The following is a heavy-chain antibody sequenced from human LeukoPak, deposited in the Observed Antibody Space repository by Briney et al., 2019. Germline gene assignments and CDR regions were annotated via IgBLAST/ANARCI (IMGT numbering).Heavy chain of an antibody. CDR2: INSDGSST. CDR1: GFTFSSYW. D-gene: IGHD3-22*01. CDR3: ARVKYYYDSSGNFDY. V-gene: IGHV3-74*01. J-gene: IGHJ4*02. Sequence: PGGSLRHSCAASGFTFSSYWMHWVRQAPGKGLVWVSRINSDGSSTSYADSVKGRFTISRDNAKNTLYLQMNSLRAEDTAVYYCARVKYYYDSSGNFDYWGQGTLVTVSS.